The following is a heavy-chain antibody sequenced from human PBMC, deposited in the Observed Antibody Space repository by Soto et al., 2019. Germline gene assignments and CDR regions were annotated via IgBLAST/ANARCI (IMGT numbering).Heavy chain of an antibody. V-gene: IGHV3-30-3*01. J-gene: IGHJ4*02. D-gene: IGHD5-18*01. CDR3: ARDDREGYSYDY. CDR2: ISYDGSNK. CDR1: GFTFSRYA. Sequence: QVQLVESGGGVVQPGRSLRLSCAASGFTFSRYAIHWVRQAPGKGLEWVTTISYDGSNKYYADSVKGRFTISRDNSKNTLYLQMNSLRAEDTAVYYCARDDREGYSYDYWGQGTLVTVSS.